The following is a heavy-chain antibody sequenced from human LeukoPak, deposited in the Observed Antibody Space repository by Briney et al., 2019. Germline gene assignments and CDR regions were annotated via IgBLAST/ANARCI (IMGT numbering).Heavy chain of an antibody. V-gene: IGHV4-61*02. CDR2: IYTSGST. CDR3: AREDIVVVSAARSYYYYGMDV. CDR1: GDSISSGSYY. D-gene: IGHD2-2*01. J-gene: IGHJ6*02. Sequence: SQTLSLTCTVSGDSISSGSYYRSWIRQPAGKGLEWIGRIYTSGSTNYNPSLKSRVTISVDTSKNQFSLKLSSVTAADTAVYYCAREDIVVVSAARSYYYYGMDVWGQGTTVTVSS.